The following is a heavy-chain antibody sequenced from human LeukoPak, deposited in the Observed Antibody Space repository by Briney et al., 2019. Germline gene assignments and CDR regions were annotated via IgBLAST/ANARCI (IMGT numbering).Heavy chain of an antibody. J-gene: IGHJ4*02. Sequence: PGGSLRLSCAASGFTFSSYAMHWVRQAPGKGLEWVAVISYDGSNKYYADSVKGRFTISRDNSKNTLYLQMNSLRAEDTAVYYCARDQVSRYSGYGGLDYWGQGTLVTVSS. CDR3: ARDQVSRYSGYGGLDY. CDR2: ISYDGSNK. D-gene: IGHD5-12*01. V-gene: IGHV3-30-3*01. CDR1: GFTFSSYA.